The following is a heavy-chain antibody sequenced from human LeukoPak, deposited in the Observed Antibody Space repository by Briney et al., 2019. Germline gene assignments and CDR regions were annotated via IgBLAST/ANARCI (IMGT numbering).Heavy chain of an antibody. CDR2: VYDSGST. D-gene: IGHD2-8*02. J-gene: IGHJ4*02. Sequence: SETLSLTCTVSGGSLSIYFWSWVRQPPGKGLEWIGYVYDSGSTNNNTSLKRGVTIPVDTSKKQSSRKLSSVTAADTAVYYCARHTGGLNFDYWGQGTLVTVSS. V-gene: IGHV4-59*08. CDR1: GGSLSIYF. CDR3: ARHTGGLNFDY.